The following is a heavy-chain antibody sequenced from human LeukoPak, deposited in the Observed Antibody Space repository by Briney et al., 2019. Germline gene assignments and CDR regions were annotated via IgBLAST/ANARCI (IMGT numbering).Heavy chain of an antibody. Sequence: SVKVSCKASGGTFSSYAISWVRQAPGQGLEWMGRIIPIFGTANYAQKFQGRVTITTDESTSTAYMELSSLRSEDTAVCYCARMASSYSSSSYWGQGTLVTVSS. V-gene: IGHV1-69*05. CDR3: ARMASSYSSSSY. D-gene: IGHD6-13*01. CDR2: IIPIFGTA. CDR1: GGTFSSYA. J-gene: IGHJ4*02.